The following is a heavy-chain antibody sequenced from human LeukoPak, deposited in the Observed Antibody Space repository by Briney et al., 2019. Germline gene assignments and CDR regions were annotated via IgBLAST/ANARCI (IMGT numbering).Heavy chain of an antibody. D-gene: IGHD2-2*01. Sequence: TGGSLRLSCAASGFTFSSYGVHWVRQAPGKGLEWVAVISYDGSNKYYADSVKGRFTISRDNSKNTLYLQMNSLRAEDTAVYYCAKVSLCPYWGQGTLVTVSS. CDR1: GFTFSSYG. V-gene: IGHV3-30*18. CDR2: ISYDGSNK. J-gene: IGHJ4*02. CDR3: AKVSLCPY.